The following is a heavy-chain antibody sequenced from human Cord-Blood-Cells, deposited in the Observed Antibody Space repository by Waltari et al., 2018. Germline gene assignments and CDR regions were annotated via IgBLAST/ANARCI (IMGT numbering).Heavy chain of an antibody. D-gene: IGHD6-19*01. Sequence: EVQLVESGGGLVKPGGSLRLSCAASGFTFSSYSMNWVRQAPGKGLELVSSISSSSSYIYYADSVKGRFTSSRDNAKNSLYLQMNSLRAEDTAVYYCARTSGWYAFDIWGQGTMVTVSS. J-gene: IGHJ3*02. CDR3: ARTSGWYAFDI. CDR2: ISSSSSYI. CDR1: GFTFSSYS. V-gene: IGHV3-21*01.